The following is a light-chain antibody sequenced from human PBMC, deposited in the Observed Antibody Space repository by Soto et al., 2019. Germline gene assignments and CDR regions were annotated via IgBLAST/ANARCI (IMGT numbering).Light chain of an antibody. CDR2: GAS. CDR3: QHYVESSPIT. V-gene: IGKV3-20*01. J-gene: IGKJ5*01. CDR1: QSVSSR. Sequence: EIVMTQSPCTLSLSPGERATLSCRASQSVSSRLAWYQQKPGQAPRLLISGASSRATGIPDRFSGSGSGTDFTLTISRLEPEEVALYYCQHYVESSPITFGQGTRLEIK.